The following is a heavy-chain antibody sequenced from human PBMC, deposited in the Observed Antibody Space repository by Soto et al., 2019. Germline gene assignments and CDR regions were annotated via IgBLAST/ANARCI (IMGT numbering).Heavy chain of an antibody. V-gene: IGHV3-23*01. J-gene: IGHJ5*02. CDR1: DFTFGDLA. CDR2: ISASSRST. D-gene: IGHD3-10*01. Sequence: EVQLLESGGGLVRPGESLRLSCAASDFTFGDLAMSWVRQAPGKGLEWVASISASSRSTYYADSVRGRFSISRDNSKNTLVLQMNILTAADTALYFCAKNYYESGSYYLFDAWGQGTQVTVSS. CDR3: AKNYYESGSYYLFDA.